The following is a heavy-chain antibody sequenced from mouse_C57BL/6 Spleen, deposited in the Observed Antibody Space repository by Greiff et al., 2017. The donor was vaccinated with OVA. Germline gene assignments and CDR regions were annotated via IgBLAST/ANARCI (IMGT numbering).Heavy chain of an antibody. V-gene: IGHV1-72*01. CDR1: GYTFTSYW. Sequence: QVQLKQPGAELVKPGASVKLSCKASGYTFTSYWMHWVKQRPGRGLEWIGRIDPNSGGTKYNEKFKSKATLTVDKPSSTAYMQLSSLTSEDSAVYYCARVGDYSNHWYFDVWGTGTTVTVSS. CDR3: ARVGDYSNHWYFDV. CDR2: IDPNSGGT. D-gene: IGHD2-5*01. J-gene: IGHJ1*03.